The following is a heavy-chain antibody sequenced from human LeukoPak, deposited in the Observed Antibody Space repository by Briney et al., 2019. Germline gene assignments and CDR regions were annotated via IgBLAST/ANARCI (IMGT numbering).Heavy chain of an antibody. D-gene: IGHD5-18*01. CDR1: GFSFSSCV. CDR2: IRGSGGST. CDR3: AKDGEGYSYGSDY. V-gene: IGHV3-23*01. J-gene: IGHJ4*02. Sequence: GGSLRLSCAASGFSFSSCVMSWVRQAPGKGLEWVSTIRGSGGSTYYADSVKGRFTISRDNSKNTLFLHMNSLRAEDTAVYYCAKDGEGYSYGSDYWGQGTLVTVSS.